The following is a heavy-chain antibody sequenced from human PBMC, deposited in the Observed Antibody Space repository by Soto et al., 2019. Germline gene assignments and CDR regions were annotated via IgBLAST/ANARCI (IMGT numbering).Heavy chain of an antibody. D-gene: IGHD6-19*01. Sequence: PGGSLRLSCAASGFTFSSYWMSWARQAPGKGLEWVANIKQDGSEKYYVDSVKGRFIISRDNAKNSLYLQMNSLRAEDTAVYYCARDRSSGWTRDVYYYYYGMDVWGQGTTVTVSS. CDR1: GFTFSSYW. CDR2: IKQDGSEK. V-gene: IGHV3-7*01. J-gene: IGHJ6*02. CDR3: ARDRSSGWTRDVYYYYYGMDV.